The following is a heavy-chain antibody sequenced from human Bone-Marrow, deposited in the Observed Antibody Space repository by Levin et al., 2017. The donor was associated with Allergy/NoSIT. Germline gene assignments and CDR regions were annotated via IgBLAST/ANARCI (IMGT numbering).Heavy chain of an antibody. CDR1: GFTFSSYA. V-gene: IGHV3-23*01. Sequence: GESLKISCTASGFTFSSYAMSWVRQAPGKGLEWVSGISGSGGRTYYADSVKGRFTISRDNSKNKLYLQMISLRAEDTAVYYCAKDYRYGDPRWFDPWGQGTQVTVSS. J-gene: IGHJ5*02. CDR2: ISGSGGRT. CDR3: AKDYRYGDPRWFDP. D-gene: IGHD4-17*01.